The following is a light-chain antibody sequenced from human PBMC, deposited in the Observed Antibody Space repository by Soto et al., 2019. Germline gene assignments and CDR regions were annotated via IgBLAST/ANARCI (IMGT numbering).Light chain of an antibody. CDR3: QQSYSTPQT. Sequence: DIQLTQSPSTLSASVGARVTITCRASQSISSWLAWYQQKPGKAPKLLIYAASSLQSGVPSRFSGSGSGTDFTLTITSLQPEDFATYYCQQSYSTPQTFGQGTKVDIK. CDR2: AAS. V-gene: IGKV1-39*01. CDR1: QSISSW. J-gene: IGKJ1*01.